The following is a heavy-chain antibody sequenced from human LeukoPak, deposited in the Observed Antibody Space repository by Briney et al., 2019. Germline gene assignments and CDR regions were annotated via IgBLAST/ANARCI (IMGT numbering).Heavy chain of an antibody. CDR2: IYIRGST. CDR3: ARDGSGYDFGY. D-gene: IGHD5-12*01. V-gene: IGHV4-4*07. Sequence: SETLSLTCTVAGGSISSYYSSWVRQLAGEVLEWIRRIYIRGSTNYNPSLKSRVTMSLDTSKNQCTLKLSSVTAADTAVYYCARDGSGYDFGYWGQGTLVTVSS. J-gene: IGHJ4*02. CDR1: GGSISSYY.